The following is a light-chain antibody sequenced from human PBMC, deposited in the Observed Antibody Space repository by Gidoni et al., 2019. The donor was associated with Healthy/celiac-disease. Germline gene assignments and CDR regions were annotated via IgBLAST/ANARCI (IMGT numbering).Light chain of an antibody. CDR2: DAS. CDR1: QSISSW. V-gene: IGKV1-5*01. Sequence: DIQMTQSPSTLSASVGDRVTITCRASQSISSWLAWYQQKPGKAPKLLIYDASSLESGVPSRFSGSGSGTEFTLTSSSLQPDDFATYYCQQYNSRCTFGPGTKVDIK. J-gene: IGKJ3*01. CDR3: QQYNSRCT.